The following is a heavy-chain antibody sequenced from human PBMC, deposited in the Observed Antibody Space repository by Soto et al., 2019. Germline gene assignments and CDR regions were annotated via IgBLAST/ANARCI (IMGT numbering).Heavy chain of an antibody. CDR2: SGGGSGA. CDR3: AIDLWWYTH. D-gene: IGHD2-15*01. J-gene: IGHJ4*02. Sequence: SGGGSGAYYADSVKGRFTVSRANSKNTLFLQMDSLRAEDTAVYYCAIDLWWYTHWGPGTLVTVSS. V-gene: IGHV3-23*01.